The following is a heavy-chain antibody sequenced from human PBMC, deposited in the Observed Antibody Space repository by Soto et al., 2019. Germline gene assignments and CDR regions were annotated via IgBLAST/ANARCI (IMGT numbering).Heavy chain of an antibody. J-gene: IGHJ3*02. D-gene: IGHD3-10*01. V-gene: IGHV3-21*01. CDR2: ISISSSYI. CDR1: GFTFSSYS. Sequence: EVQLVESGGGLVKPGGSLRLSCAASGFTFSSYSMNWVRQAPGKGLEWVSSISISSSYIYYADSVKGRVTISRDNAKNTLYQQMNSQRAEDTAVYYGARDLGYGWGNDAFDIWGQGTMVTVSS. CDR3: ARDLGYGWGNDAFDI.